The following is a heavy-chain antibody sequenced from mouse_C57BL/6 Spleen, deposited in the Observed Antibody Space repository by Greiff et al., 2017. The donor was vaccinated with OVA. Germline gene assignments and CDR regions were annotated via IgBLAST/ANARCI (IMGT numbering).Heavy chain of an antibody. J-gene: IGHJ1*03. Sequence: VQLQQPGAELVMPGASVKLSCKASGYTFTSYWMHWVKQRPGQGLEWIGEIDPSDSYTNYNQKFKGKSTLTVDKSSSTAYMQLSSLTSEDSAVYDCARITTVVEGYFDVWGTGTTVTVSS. V-gene: IGHV1-69*01. CDR1: GYTFTSYW. CDR3: ARITTVVEGYFDV. CDR2: IDPSDSYT. D-gene: IGHD1-1*01.